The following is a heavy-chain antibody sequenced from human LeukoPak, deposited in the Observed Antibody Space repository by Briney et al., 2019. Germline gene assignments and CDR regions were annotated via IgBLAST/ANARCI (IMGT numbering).Heavy chain of an antibody. CDR3: AKIDAY. V-gene: IGHV3-74*01. Sequence: GGSLRLSCAVSGFTFSSHNMNWVRQAPGKGLVWVSRINSDGSITNYADSVKGRFTISRDNAKNTLYLQMSSLRAEDTAVYYCAKIDAYWGQGTLVTVPS. CDR2: INSDGSIT. CDR1: GFTFSSHN. J-gene: IGHJ4*02.